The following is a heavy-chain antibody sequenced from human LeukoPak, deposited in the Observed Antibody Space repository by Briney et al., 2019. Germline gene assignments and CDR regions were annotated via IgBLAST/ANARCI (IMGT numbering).Heavy chain of an antibody. CDR3: ARASDYCTNGVCSPFFDY. CDR2: IYYRGST. CDR1: GGSISSGGYY. D-gene: IGHD2-8*01. Sequence: SETLSLTCTVSGGSISSGGYYWSWIRQHPGKGLEWIGYIYYRGSTYYNPSLKSRVTISVDTSKNQFSLKLSSVTAADTAVYYCARASDYCTNGVCSPFFDYWGQGTLVTVSS. V-gene: IGHV4-31*03. J-gene: IGHJ4*02.